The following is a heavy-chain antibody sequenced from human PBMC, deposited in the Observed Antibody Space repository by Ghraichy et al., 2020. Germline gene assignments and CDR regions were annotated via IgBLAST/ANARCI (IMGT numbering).Heavy chain of an antibody. CDR1: GGSVSTAGW. Sequence: SQTLSLTCDVSGGSVSTAGWCSWVRQPPGKGLEWIGEIFHGGIINYSPSLKSRVTISVDKSKDQFSLNLRSVTAADTAVYYCTKRINHAFDIWGQGTLVTVSS. V-gene: IGHV4/OR15-8*01. CDR2: IFHGGII. CDR3: TKRINHAFDI. J-gene: IGHJ3*02. D-gene: IGHD6-25*01.